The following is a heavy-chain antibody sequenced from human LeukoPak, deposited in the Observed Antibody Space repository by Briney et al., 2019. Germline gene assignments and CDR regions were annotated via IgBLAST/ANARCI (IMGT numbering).Heavy chain of an antibody. CDR2: ISYDGTHT. J-gene: IGHJ1*01. Sequence: PAGGSLRLSCAASGFNFKTYGMHWVRQAPGKGLEWLAAISYDGTHTYFPDSVEGRLVVSRDNSNNTLYLLFDTLRPDDTAIYYCAAYHASGTFGYFQHWGQGTLVTVSS. CDR1: GFNFKTYG. D-gene: IGHD1-7*01. CDR3: AAYHASGTFGYFQH. V-gene: IGHV3-30*03.